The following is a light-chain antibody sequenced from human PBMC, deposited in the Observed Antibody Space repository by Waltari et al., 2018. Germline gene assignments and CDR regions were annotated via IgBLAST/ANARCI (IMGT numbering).Light chain of an antibody. Sequence: DIQVTKFPFSLSASVGDRVTITFQASQVSSKFLNWYQQKPGKAPKLLIYNASKLKTGVPSRFSGSGSGTDFTLTISNLPPEDIATYYCLQYNNLPLTFGPGTKVDI. J-gene: IGKJ3*01. CDR2: NAS. CDR1: QVSSKF. V-gene: IGKV1-33*01. CDR3: LQYNNLPLT.